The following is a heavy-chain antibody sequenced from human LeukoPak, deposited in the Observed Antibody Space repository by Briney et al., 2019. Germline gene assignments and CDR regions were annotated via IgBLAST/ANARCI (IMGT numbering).Heavy chain of an antibody. CDR2: IYSGGST. CDR1: GFTVSSNY. CDR3: ARADYDSSGYPLYYFDY. D-gene: IGHD3-22*01. V-gene: IGHV3-53*01. J-gene: IGHJ4*02. Sequence: PGGSLRLSCAASGFTVSSNYMSWVRQAPGKGLEWVSVIYSGGSTYYADSVKGRFTISRDNAKNSLYLQMNSLRAEDTAVYYCARADYDSSGYPLYYFDYWGQGTLVTVSS.